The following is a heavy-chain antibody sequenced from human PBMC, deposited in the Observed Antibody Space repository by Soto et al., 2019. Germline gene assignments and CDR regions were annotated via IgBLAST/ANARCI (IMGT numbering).Heavy chain of an antibody. J-gene: IGHJ4*02. CDR1: GYNIAVYC. CDR2: IYPSDSDT. Sequence: PGESIKISCNGSGYNIAVYCIALVLQMPGKGLELMGIIYPSDSDTRYRPSFQGQVTISADKSISSAYLQWSSLRASDTAMYYCARGGVSTRTFDYWGQGTPVTVSS. D-gene: IGHD3-3*01. CDR3: ARGGVSTRTFDY. V-gene: IGHV5-51*01.